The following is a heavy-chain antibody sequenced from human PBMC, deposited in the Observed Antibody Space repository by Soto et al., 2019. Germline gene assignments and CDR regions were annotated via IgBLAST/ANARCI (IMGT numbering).Heavy chain of an antibody. D-gene: IGHD6-25*01. V-gene: IGHV3-48*02. CDR1: GFTFNSYS. Sequence: GGSLRLSCAASGFTFNSYSMNWVRQAPGKGLEWVSYISSSSSTIYYADSVKGRFTISRDNAKSSLYLQMNSLRDEDTAVYYCARSSGDYNYYGMDVWGQGTTVTVSS. CDR3: ARSSGDYNYYGMDV. CDR2: ISSSSSTI. J-gene: IGHJ6*02.